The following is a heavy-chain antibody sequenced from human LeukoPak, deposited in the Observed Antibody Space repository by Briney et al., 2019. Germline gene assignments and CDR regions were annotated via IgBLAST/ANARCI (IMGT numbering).Heavy chain of an antibody. J-gene: IGHJ4*01. Sequence: GGSLRLSCAASGFIFSHHGMHWARQAPGKGLEWVAVIWSDSTNRFYADSVKGRFTISRDNSQNTVFLQMNSLRVNDTAIYYCARDAQRGFDYSNSLKNWGRGTLVTVSS. V-gene: IGHV3-33*01. D-gene: IGHD4-11*01. CDR1: GFIFSHHG. CDR2: IWSDSTNR. CDR3: ARDAQRGFDYSNSLKN.